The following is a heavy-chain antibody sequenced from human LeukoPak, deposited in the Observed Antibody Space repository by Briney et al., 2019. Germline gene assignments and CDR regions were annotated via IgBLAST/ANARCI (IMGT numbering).Heavy chain of an antibody. Sequence: SETLSLTCVVYGGSFSGYYWSWIRQPPGKGLEWIGEINHSGSTNYNPSLKSRVTISVDTSKNQFSLKLSSVTAADTAVYYCARVDYGDPNWFDPWGQGTLVTVSS. D-gene: IGHD4-17*01. CDR2: INHSGST. V-gene: IGHV4-34*01. CDR3: ARVDYGDPNWFDP. J-gene: IGHJ5*02. CDR1: GGSFSGYY.